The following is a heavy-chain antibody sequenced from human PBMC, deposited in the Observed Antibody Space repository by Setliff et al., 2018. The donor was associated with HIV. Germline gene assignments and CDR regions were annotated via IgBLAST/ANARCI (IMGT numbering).Heavy chain of an antibody. CDR1: GGSSSSHC. V-gene: IGHV4-59*11. D-gene: IGHD3-22*01. J-gene: IGHJ3*02. Sequence: PSETLSLTCTVSGGSSSSHCWSWIRQPPGKGLEWIGYSYYSGSTNYNPSLKSRVTISVDTSKNQFSLKLSSVTAAYTAVYYCASSLTSTPMTVVFMGLCAFDIWGQGTMVTV. CDR2: SYYSGST. CDR3: ASSLTSTPMTVVFMGLCAFDI.